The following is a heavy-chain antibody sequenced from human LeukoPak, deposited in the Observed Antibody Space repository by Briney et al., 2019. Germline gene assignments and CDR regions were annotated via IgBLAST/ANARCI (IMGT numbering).Heavy chain of an antibody. CDR1: GASISNFY. CDR3: ARDQSGSGGHNNDAFDI. J-gene: IGHJ3*02. V-gene: IGHV4-59*12. D-gene: IGHD3-16*01. Sequence: SETLSLTCTVSGASISNFYWTWIRQPPGKGLEWIGYISYTGSTDYNPSLKSRVTMSADTSKNQLSLKLTSVTAADTALYFCARDQSGSGGHNNDAFDIWGQGTMVTVYS. CDR2: ISYTGST.